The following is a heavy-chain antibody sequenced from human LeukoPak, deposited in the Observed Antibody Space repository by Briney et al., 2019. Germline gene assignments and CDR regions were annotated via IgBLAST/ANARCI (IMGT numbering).Heavy chain of an antibody. J-gene: IGHJ4*02. D-gene: IGHD5-24*01. CDR3: AKSGYNRFDY. V-gene: IGHV3-23*01. Sequence: GGSLRLSCAASGFILSTYVMSWVRQAPGKGLEWVSTISSSGGYTYFADSVKGRFTISRDNSKNTLYLQMNSLIAEDTAVYYCAKSGYNRFDYWGQGTRVTVSS. CDR2: ISSSGGYT. CDR1: GFILSTYV.